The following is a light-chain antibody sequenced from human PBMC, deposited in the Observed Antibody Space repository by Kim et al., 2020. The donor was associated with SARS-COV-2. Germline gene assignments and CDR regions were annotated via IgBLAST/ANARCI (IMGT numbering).Light chain of an antibody. CDR3: QSYERNLWV. V-gene: IGLV6-57*03. J-gene: IGLJ3*02. Sequence: NFMLTQPHSVSESPGKTVTISCTRSSGSIASNYVQWYQQRPGSAPTPVIYEDNQRPSGVPDRFSGSIDSSSNSASLTISRLETEDEADYYCQSYERNLWVLGGVAKVTV. CDR1: SGSIASNY. CDR2: EDN.